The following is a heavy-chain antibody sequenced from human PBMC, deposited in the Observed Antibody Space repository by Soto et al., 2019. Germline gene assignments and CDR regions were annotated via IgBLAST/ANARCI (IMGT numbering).Heavy chain of an antibody. J-gene: IGHJ4*02. CDR3: ARAPYPYCSSTSCLLHFDY. CDR2: IWYDGSNK. D-gene: IGHD2-2*01. CDR1: GFTFSSYG. V-gene: IGHV3-33*01. Sequence: GGSLRLSCAASGFTFSSYGMHWVRQAPGKGLEWVAVIWYDGSNKYYADSVKGRFTISRDNSKNTLYLQMNSLRAEDTAVYYCARAPYPYCSSTSCLLHFDYWGQGTLVTVSS.